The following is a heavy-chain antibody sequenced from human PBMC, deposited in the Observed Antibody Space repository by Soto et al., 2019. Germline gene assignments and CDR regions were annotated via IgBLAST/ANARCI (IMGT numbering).Heavy chain of an antibody. CDR2: IYPGDSDT. Sequence: RGESLKISCKGAGYSFTNYWIGWVRQMPGKGLEWMGIIYPGDSDTRYNPSFQGQVTISADKSISTAYLQWSSLKASDTAMYYCARRTVTAYPYFDYWGQGTLVTVSS. J-gene: IGHJ4*02. CDR1: GYSFTNYW. D-gene: IGHD2-21*02. V-gene: IGHV5-51*01. CDR3: ARRTVTAYPYFDY.